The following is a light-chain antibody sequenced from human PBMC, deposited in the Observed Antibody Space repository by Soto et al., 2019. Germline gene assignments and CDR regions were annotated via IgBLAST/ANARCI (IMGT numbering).Light chain of an antibody. Sequence: QSVLTRPGSVCGSPGQSITISCAGSSSDVGSYNLVSWYQQQPGKAPKLMIYEGSKRPSGVSNRFSGSKSGNTASLTISGLQAEDEADYYCCSYVDTTTHLVFGGGTKVTVL. CDR3: CSYVDTTTHLV. CDR2: EGS. J-gene: IGLJ2*01. CDR1: SSDVGSYNL. V-gene: IGLV2-23*01.